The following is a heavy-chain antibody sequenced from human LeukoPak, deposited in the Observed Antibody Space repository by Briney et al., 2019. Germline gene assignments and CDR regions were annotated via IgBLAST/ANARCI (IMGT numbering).Heavy chain of an antibody. CDR2: ITTSGGST. J-gene: IGHJ6*03. V-gene: IGHV3-23*01. CDR1: GFTISSHS. CDR3: AKRGNPTVGHHYLDV. Sequence: GGSLRLSCAASGFTISSHSMSWVRQAPGKGLEWVSSITTSGGSTFYADSVMGRLTISRDNSRNTLYLQMNSLSAEDTAIYYCAKRGNPTVGHHYLDVWGKGTTVSVSS. D-gene: IGHD1-1*01.